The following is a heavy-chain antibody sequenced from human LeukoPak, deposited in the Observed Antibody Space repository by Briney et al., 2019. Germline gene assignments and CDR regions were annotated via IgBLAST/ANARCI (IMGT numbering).Heavy chain of an antibody. CDR1: GFTFSSYE. CDR2: ISSNGGTI. CDR3: ARALSSGWGRTVGTGGIDY. D-gene: IGHD6-19*01. V-gene: IGHV3-48*03. Sequence: GGSLRLSCAASGFTFSSYEMNWVRQAPGQGLEWVSYISSNGGTIYYADSVKGRFTISRDNAMSSLYLQLNSTRAEDTAVYYCARALSSGWGRTVGTGGIDYWGQGTMVTVSS. J-gene: IGHJ4*02.